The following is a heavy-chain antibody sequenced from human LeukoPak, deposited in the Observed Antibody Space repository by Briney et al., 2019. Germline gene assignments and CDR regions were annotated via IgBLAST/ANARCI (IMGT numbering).Heavy chain of an antibody. Sequence: GGSLRLSCAASGFTFSSYSMNWVRQAPGKGLEWVSSISSSSSYIYYADSVKGRFTISRDNAKNSLYLQMNSLRAEDTAVYYCARVPTRFYECDXWGQGTLVTV. V-gene: IGHV3-21*01. J-gene: IGHJ4*02. CDR2: ISSSSSYI. D-gene: IGHD3-3*01. CDR3: ARVPTRFYECDX. CDR1: GFTFSSYS.